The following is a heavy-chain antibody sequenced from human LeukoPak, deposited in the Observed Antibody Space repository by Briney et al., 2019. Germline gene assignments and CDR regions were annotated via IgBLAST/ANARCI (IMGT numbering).Heavy chain of an antibody. J-gene: IGHJ3*02. V-gene: IGHV4-30-4*08. CDR3: ARIVGAGDAFDI. CDR1: GGSISSGDYY. D-gene: IGHD1-26*01. Sequence: SETLSLTCTVSGGSISSGDYYWSWIRQPPGKGLEWIGYIYYSGSTYYDPSLKSRVTISVDTSKNQFSLKLSSVTAADTAVYYCARIVGAGDAFDIWGQGTMVTVSS. CDR2: IYYSGST.